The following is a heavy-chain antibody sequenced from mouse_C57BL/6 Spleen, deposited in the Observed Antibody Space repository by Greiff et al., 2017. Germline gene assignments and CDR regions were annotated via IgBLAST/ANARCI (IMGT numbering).Heavy chain of an antibody. CDR3: TRDLYYFDY. CDR2: IDPETGGT. J-gene: IGHJ2*01. Sequence: QVQLKQSGAELVRPGASVKLSCKASGYTFTDYDMHWVKQTPVHGLEWICAIDPETGGTAYNQKFKGKAILTADKSSSTAYMELRSRTSEDSAVYDCTRDLYYFDYWGQGTTLTVSS. V-gene: IGHV1-15*01. CDR1: GYTFTDYD.